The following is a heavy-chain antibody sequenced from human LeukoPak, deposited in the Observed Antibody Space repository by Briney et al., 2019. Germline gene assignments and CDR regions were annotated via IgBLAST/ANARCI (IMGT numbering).Heavy chain of an antibody. D-gene: IGHD6-19*01. CDR3: ARVGYSSGWYGDY. CDR2: ISSSSSYI. J-gene: IGHJ4*02. CDR1: GFTFSSYS. V-gene: IGHV3-21*01. Sequence: GGSLRLSCAASGFTFSSYSMNWVRQAPGKGLEWVSSISSSSSYIYYADSMKGRFTISRDNAKNSLYLQMNSLRAEDTAVYYCARVGYSSGWYGDYWGQGTLVTVSS.